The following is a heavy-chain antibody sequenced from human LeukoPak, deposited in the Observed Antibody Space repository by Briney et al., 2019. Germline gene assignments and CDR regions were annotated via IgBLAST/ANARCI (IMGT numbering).Heavy chain of an antibody. CDR1: GFTFSSYG. J-gene: IGHJ4*02. CDR2: IRYDGSNK. Sequence: PGGSLRLSCAASGFTFSSYGMHWVRQAPGKGLEWVAFIRYDGSNKYYADSVKGRFTISRDNSKNTLYLQMNSLRAEDTAVYYCAKRAAPPGYYFDYWGQGTLVTVSS. CDR3: AKRAAPPGYYFDY. D-gene: IGHD6-6*01. V-gene: IGHV3-30*02.